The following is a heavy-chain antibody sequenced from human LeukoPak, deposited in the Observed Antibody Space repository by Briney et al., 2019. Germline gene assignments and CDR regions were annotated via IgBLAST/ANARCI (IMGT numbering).Heavy chain of an antibody. CDR2: IKSKTDGGTT. CDR3: TTVRRAVAGPIDY. Sequence: PGGSLRLSCAASGFTFSNAWMSWVRQAPGKGLEWVGRIKSKTDGGTTDYAAPVKGRFTFSRDDSKNTLYLQMNSLKTEDTAVYYCTTVRRAVAGPIDYWGQGTLVTVSS. CDR1: GFTFSNAW. J-gene: IGHJ4*02. D-gene: IGHD6-19*01. V-gene: IGHV3-15*01.